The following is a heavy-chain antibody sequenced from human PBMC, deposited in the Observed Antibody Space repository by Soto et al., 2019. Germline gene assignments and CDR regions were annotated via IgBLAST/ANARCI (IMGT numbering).Heavy chain of an antibody. CDR1: GFSLTTGGVG. V-gene: IGHV2-5*02. CDR2: IYWDNDR. Sequence: QITLKESGPLLVEPTQTLTLTCSFSGFSLTTGGVGVGWLRQAPGKALECLGIIYWDNDRRYNPSLKERLTNTKXSSXNXAVLTMTYMEPVDTATYYCAHRVPYSYYWDVGWFDTWGQGTLVTVS. D-gene: IGHD2-8*01. CDR3: AHRVPYSYYWDVGWFDT. J-gene: IGHJ5*02.